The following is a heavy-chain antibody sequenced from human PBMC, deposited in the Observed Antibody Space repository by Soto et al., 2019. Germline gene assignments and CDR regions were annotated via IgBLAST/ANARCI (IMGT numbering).Heavy chain of an antibody. V-gene: IGHV3-74*01. J-gene: IGHJ6*03. CDR2: INSDGSST. D-gene: IGHD4-17*01. CDR1: GFTFSSYW. CDR3: ARDGRGDYLYYYYYYMDV. Sequence: RGSLRLSCAASGFTFSSYWMHWVRQAPGKGLVWVSRINSDGSSTSYADSVKGRFTISRDNAKNTLYLQMNSLRAEDTAVYYCARDGRGDYLYYYYYYMDVWGKGTTVTVSS.